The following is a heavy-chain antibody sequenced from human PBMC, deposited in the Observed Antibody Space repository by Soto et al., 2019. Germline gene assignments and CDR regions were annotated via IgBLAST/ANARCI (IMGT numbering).Heavy chain of an antibody. CDR2: IKSKTDGGTT. CDR1: GFTFSNAW. J-gene: IGHJ4*02. V-gene: IGHV3-15*01. CDR3: TTETDYDFWSGYYV. Sequence: EVQLVESGGGLVKPGGSLRLSCAASGFTFSNAWMSWVRQAPGKGLEWVGRIKSKTDGGTTDYAAPVKGRFTISRDDSKNTLYLQMNCLKTEYTAVYYCTTETDYDFWSGYYVWGQGTLVTVSS. D-gene: IGHD3-3*01.